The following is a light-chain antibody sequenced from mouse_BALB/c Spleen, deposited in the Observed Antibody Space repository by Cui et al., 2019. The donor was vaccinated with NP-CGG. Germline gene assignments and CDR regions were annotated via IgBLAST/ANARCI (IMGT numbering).Light chain of an antibody. Sequence: QAVVTQESALTTSPGETVTFTCRSSIGAVTTTNYANWVQEKPDHLFTGLIGGTNNRAPGVPARFSGSLIGDKAPLTITGAQTEDEAIYFCALWYSNHWVFGGGTKLTVL. CDR2: GTN. CDR1: IGAVTTTNY. J-gene: IGLJ1*01. V-gene: IGLV1*01. CDR3: ALWYSNHWV.